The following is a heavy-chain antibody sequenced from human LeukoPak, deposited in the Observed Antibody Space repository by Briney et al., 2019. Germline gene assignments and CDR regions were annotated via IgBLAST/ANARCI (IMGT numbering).Heavy chain of an antibody. V-gene: IGHV4-59*08. CDR3: ARRAGIAGYFQH. CDR1: GDSISSYY. Sequence: SETLSLTCTVSGDSISSYYWSWIRQPPGKGLEWIGYIYYSGNTYYNPALQNRVTISIDTSKTQFSLKLSSVTAADTAVYYCARRAGIAGYFQHWGQGTLVTVSS. CDR2: IYYSGNT. J-gene: IGHJ1*01. D-gene: IGHD2-21*01.